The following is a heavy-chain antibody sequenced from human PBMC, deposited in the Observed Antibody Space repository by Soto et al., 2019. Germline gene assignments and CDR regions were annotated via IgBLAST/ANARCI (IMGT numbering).Heavy chain of an antibody. CDR2: INAGNGNT. D-gene: IGHD2-2*01. CDR1: GYTFTSYA. CDR3: ARDPRRRYYSSTSCSPFYYYYMDV. Sequence: QVQLVQSGAEVKKPGASVKVSCKASGYTFTSYAMHWVRQAPGQRLEWMGWINAGNGNTKYSQKFQGRVTITRDTSASTAYMELSSLRSEDTAVYYCARDPRRRYYSSTSCSPFYYYYMDVWGKGTTVTVSS. J-gene: IGHJ6*03. V-gene: IGHV1-3*01.